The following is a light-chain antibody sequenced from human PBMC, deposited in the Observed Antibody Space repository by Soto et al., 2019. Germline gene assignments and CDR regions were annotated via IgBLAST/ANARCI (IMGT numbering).Light chain of an antibody. CDR3: AAWDDSLNVHYV. CDR1: SSNIGSNT. Sequence: QPVLTQPPSGYGTPGQRVTISCSGSSSNIGSNTVNWYQQLPGTAPKLLIYSNNQRPSGVPDRFSGSKSGTSASLAISGLQSEDEADYYCAAWDDSLNVHYVFGTGTKFTVL. CDR2: SNN. V-gene: IGLV1-44*01. J-gene: IGLJ1*01.